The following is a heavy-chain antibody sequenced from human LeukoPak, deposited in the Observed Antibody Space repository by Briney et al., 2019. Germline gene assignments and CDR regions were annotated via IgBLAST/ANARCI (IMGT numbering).Heavy chain of an antibody. V-gene: IGHV4-59*08. CDR1: GGSISSYY. J-gene: IGHJ4*02. D-gene: IGHD6-13*01. CDR2: IYYSGST. Sequence: SETLSLTCTVSGGSISSYYWRWIRQPPGKGLEWIGYIYYSGSTNYNPSLKSRVTISVDTSKNQFSLKLSSVTAADTAVYYCARSSWYFGNFEYWGQGTLVTVSS. CDR3: ARSSWYFGNFEY.